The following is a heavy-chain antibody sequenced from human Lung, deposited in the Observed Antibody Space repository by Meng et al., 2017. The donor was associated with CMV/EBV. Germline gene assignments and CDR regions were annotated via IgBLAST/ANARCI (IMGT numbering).Heavy chain of an antibody. CDR3: ARDPYATGWAG. CDR2: IYHSGGT. D-gene: IGHD6-19*01. J-gene: IGHJ4*02. Sequence: LEAQGPGRVQPSGTLFLTCAGAGGSIGMSTWWSWVRQPPGKGLEWIGEIYHSGGTNYNPSLRGRVTISLDKSKNQFSLTLRSVTAADTAVYYCARDPYATGWAGWGQGTLVTVSS. V-gene: IGHV4-4*02. CDR1: GGSIGMSTW.